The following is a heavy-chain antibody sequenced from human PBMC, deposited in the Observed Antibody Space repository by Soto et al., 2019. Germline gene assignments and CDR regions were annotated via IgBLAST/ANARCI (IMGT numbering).Heavy chain of an antibody. Sequence: EVQLLESGGGLVQPGGSLRLTCVGSGFTFRNQDMRWVRQAPGKGLEWVSGISGRGGVTYYADSVKGRFTISRDNSKNTLYLEMNNLRANDTAVYYCAKNRLLRSYYKSAGHYNGWGEGNLVAV. CDR2: ISGRGGVT. J-gene: IGHJ4*02. V-gene: IGHV3-23*01. D-gene: IGHD3-10*01. CDR3: AKNRLLRSYYKSAGHYNG. CDR1: GFTFRNQD.